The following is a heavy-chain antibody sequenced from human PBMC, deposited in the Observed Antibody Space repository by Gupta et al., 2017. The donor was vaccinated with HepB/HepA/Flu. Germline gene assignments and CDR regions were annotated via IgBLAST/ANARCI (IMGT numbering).Heavy chain of an antibody. J-gene: IGHJ4*02. V-gene: IGHV3-48*03. CDR2: ISSRGRTI. D-gene: IGHD2-2*01. Sequence: EVQLVESGGGLVQPGGSLRLSCAASGFTFSSYEMNWVRQAPGKGLEWVSYISSRGRTIDYADSVKGRFTISRDNAKNSLYLQMNSLRAEDTAVDYCARDPAFDYWGQGTLVTVSS. CDR3: ARDPAFDY. CDR1: GFTFSSYE.